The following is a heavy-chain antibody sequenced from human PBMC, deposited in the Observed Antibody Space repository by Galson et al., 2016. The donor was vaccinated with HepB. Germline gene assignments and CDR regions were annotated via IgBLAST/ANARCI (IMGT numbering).Heavy chain of an antibody. Sequence: SVKVSCKASGYIFTSYYIHWVRQAPGQGLEWMGIIDPSGGTTNYAQEFQGRVTMTRDRSTNTTYMELTSLRSEDTAVYYCARRGGGLNAFDIWGQGTMVSVSS. V-gene: IGHV1-46*01. CDR1: GYIFTSYY. D-gene: IGHD3-16*01. CDR2: IDPSGGTT. J-gene: IGHJ3*02. CDR3: ARRGGGLNAFDI.